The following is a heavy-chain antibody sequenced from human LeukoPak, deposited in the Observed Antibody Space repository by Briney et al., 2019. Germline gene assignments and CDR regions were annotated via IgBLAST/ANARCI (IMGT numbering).Heavy chain of an antibody. V-gene: IGHV3-9*01. CDR1: GFIFDDYA. Sequence: GRSLRLSCTASGFIFDDYAMLWVRQAPGKGLEWVSNISWNSDNIAYADSVKGRFTISRDNAKNSLYLQMNSLRVEDTALYYCVKGDDSTAFDYWGQGTLVTVSS. J-gene: IGHJ4*02. D-gene: IGHD2-8*02. CDR3: VKGDDSTAFDY. CDR2: ISWNSDNI.